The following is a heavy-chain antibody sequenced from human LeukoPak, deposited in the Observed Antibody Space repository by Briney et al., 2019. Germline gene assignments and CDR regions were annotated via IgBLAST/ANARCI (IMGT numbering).Heavy chain of an antibody. V-gene: IGHV3-33*01. J-gene: IGHJ5*02. Sequence: GRSLRLSCEASGFTFSSYGMHWVRQAPGKGLDWVAVIWYDGSNKYNADSVKGRFTISRDNFKNTLYLQMNSLRADDTAVYYCARDRERWFDPWGQGTLVTVSS. CDR1: GFTFSSYG. CDR2: IWYDGSNK. CDR3: ARDRERWFDP.